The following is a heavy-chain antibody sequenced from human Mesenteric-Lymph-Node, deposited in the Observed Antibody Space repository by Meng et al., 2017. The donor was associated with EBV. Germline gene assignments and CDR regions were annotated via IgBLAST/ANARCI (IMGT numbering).Heavy chain of an antibody. Sequence: QGHLPDPGPGLGKPSGPLSLTCVVSGDSPDNNHGWSWVRQTPGKGLEWIGEVYPSGRTNHNPSLKSRTTISLDKSRNQFSLKMRSVTAADTAVYYCATTNYYGSGSYFGWGQGTLVTVSS. V-gene: IGHV4-4*02. CDR3: ATTNYYGSGSYFG. CDR1: GDSPDNNHG. CDR2: VYPSGRT. J-gene: IGHJ4*02. D-gene: IGHD3-10*01.